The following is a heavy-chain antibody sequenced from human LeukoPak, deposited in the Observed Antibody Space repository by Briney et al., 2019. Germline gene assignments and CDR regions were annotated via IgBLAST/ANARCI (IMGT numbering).Heavy chain of an antibody. CDR2: IYSGGST. CDR3: ARDRVAHFDY. Sequence: PGGSLRLSCAASGFTFSSYGMSWVRQAPGKGLEWVSVIYSGGSTYYADSVKGRFTISRDNSKNTLYLQMNSLRAEDTAVYYCARDRVAHFDYWGQGTLVTVSS. V-gene: IGHV3-53*01. J-gene: IGHJ4*02. D-gene: IGHD3-3*01. CDR1: GFTFSSYG.